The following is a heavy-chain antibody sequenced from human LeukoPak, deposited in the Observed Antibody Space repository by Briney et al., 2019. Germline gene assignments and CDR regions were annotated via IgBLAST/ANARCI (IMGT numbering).Heavy chain of an antibody. CDR3: ARARGDYDFWSGPSKYYFDY. D-gene: IGHD3-3*01. Sequence: GGSLRLSCAASGFTFSNYGFYWVRQAPGKGLEWVANIKQDGGEKYYVDSVKGRFTISRDNAKNSLYLQMNSLRAEDTAVYYCARARGDYDFWSGPSKYYFDYWGQGTLVTVSS. CDR1: GFTFSNYG. CDR2: IKQDGGEK. V-gene: IGHV3-7*01. J-gene: IGHJ4*02.